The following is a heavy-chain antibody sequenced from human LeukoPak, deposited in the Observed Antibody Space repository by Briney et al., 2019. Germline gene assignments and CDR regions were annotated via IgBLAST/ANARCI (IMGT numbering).Heavy chain of an antibody. CDR2: ISGSGGST. D-gene: IGHD1-26*01. CDR3: AKDRRIVGATYFDY. Sequence: GGSLRLSCAASGFTFSSYAMSWVRQATGKGLEWVSAISGSGGSTYYADSVKGRFTISRDNSKNTLYLQMNSLRAEDTAVYYCAKDRRIVGATYFDYWGQGTLVTVSS. J-gene: IGHJ4*02. CDR1: GFTFSSYA. V-gene: IGHV3-23*01.